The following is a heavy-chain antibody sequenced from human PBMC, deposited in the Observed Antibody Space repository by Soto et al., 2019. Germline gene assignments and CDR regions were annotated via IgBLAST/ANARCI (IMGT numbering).Heavy chain of an antibody. J-gene: IGHJ5*01. V-gene: IGHV4-30-4*01. CDR3: ARGRYCLTGRCFPNWFDS. D-gene: IGHD2-15*01. Sequence: SETLSLTCSVSGDSISTVDYFWAWIRQPPGQALEYIGYIYKSATTYYNPSFESRVAISLDTSKSQFSLNVTSVTAADTAVYFCARGRYCLTGRCFPNWFDSWGQGTLVTVSS. CDR2: IYKSATT. CDR1: GDSISTVDYF.